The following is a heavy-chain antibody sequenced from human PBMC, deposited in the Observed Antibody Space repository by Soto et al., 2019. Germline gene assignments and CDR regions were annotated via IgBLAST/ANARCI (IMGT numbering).Heavy chain of an antibody. J-gene: IGHJ4*02. CDR1: GGSISSYD. CDR3: ARHNPDGGYYDF. V-gene: IGHV4-59*01. Sequence: SETLSLTCTVSGGSISSYDGSWIRQPPGERLQYIGYIFYNGNANYSPSLRSRLTISVDTSKNHFSLMLSSVTAADTAVYYCARHNPDGGYYDFWGRGILVTVSS. CDR2: IFYNGNA. D-gene: IGHD3-22*01.